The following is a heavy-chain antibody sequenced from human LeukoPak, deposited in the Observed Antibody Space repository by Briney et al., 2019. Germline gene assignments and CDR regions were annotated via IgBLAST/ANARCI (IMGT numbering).Heavy chain of an antibody. CDR1: GFTFSSYG. Sequence: PGGSLRLSCAASGFTFSSYGMHWVRQAPGKGLEWVAFIRYDGSNKYYADSVKGRFTISRDNSKNTLYLQMNSLRAEDTAVYYCARVPEWPVEGAFVIWGQGTMVTVSS. J-gene: IGHJ3*02. D-gene: IGHD6-19*01. CDR2: IRYDGSNK. V-gene: IGHV3-30*02. CDR3: ARVPEWPVEGAFVI.